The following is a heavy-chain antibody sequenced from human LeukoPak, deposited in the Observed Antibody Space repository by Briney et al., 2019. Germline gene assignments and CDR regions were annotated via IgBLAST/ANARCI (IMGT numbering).Heavy chain of an antibody. CDR3: ARVPGVVPDYYFDY. CDR1: GYTFTSYD. D-gene: IGHD2-15*01. J-gene: IGHJ4*02. V-gene: IGHV1-8*01. Sequence: ASVKVSCKASGYTFTSYDINWVRQATGQGLEWMGRMNPNSGNTGYAQKFQGRVTITRNTSISTVYMELSSLRSEDTAVYYCARVPGVVPDYYFDYWGQGTLVTVSS. CDR2: MNPNSGNT.